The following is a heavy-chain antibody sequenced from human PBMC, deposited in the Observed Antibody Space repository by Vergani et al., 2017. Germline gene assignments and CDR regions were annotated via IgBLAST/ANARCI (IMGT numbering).Heavy chain of an antibody. J-gene: IGHJ3*02. CDR1: GGTFSSYT. D-gene: IGHD3-22*01. CDR3: ASGYYDSSSTDAFDI. CDR2: IIPILGIA. V-gene: IGHV1-69*02. Sequence: QVQLVQSGAEVKKPGSSVTVSCKASGGTFSSYTISWVRQAPGQGLEWMGRIIPILGIANYAQKFQGRVTITGDKSTSTAYMELSSLRSEDTAVYYCASGYYDSSSTDAFDIWGQGTMVTVSS.